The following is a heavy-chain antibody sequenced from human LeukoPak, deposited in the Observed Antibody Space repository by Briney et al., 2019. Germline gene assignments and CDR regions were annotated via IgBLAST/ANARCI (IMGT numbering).Heavy chain of an antibody. D-gene: IGHD6-13*01. Sequence: GGSLRLSCAASGFTFSSYAMSWARRAPGKGLEGVSYITSSGDSTYYTHSVKGRLTIYRDNSKNTLYLQMNSLRAEDTAVYYCAKDAGSSWYPYFVYWGQGTLDTVSS. CDR1: GFTFSSYA. CDR3: AKDAGSSWYPYFVY. V-gene: IGHV3-23*01. CDR2: ITSSGDST. J-gene: IGHJ4*02.